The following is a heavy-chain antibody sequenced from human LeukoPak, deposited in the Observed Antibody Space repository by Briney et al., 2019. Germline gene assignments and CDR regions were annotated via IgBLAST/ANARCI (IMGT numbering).Heavy chain of an antibody. CDR3: ARGPYSSSQFDP. J-gene: IGHJ5*02. V-gene: IGHV1-69*13. CDR1: GGTFSSYA. D-gene: IGHD6-13*01. CDR2: IIPIFCTA. Sequence: SVKVSCKASGGTFSSYAISWVRQAPGQGLEWMGGIIPIFCTANYAQKFQGRVTITADEFTSTAYMELSSLRSEDTAVYYCARGPYSSSQFDPWGQGTLVTVSS.